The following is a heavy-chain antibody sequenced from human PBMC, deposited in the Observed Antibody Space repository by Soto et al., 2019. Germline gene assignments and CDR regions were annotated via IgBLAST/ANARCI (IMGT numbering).Heavy chain of an antibody. J-gene: IGHJ4*02. CDR1: GGTLSSNS. CDR2: IIPVFGSR. D-gene: IGHD4-17*01. V-gene: IGHV1-69*06. Sequence: SVKVSCKASGGTLSSNSISWVRQAPGQGLEWMGGIIPVFGSRNYAQTFQGRVSITADKSTNTVYMELSSLRSEDTAVYYCASNHRDYYYFDSWGQGTLVTVSS. CDR3: ASNHRDYYYFDS.